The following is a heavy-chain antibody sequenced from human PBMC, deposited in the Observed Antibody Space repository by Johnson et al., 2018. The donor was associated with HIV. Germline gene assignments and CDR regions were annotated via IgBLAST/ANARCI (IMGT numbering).Heavy chain of an antibody. CDR3: ARGITMIAVVKGDAFDI. V-gene: IGHV3-30*02. J-gene: IGHJ3*02. Sequence: QVQLVESGGGVVQPGRSLRLSCAASGFTFSSYGMHWVRQAPGKGLEWVAFIRYDGSNKYYADSVKGRFTISRDNSKNTLYLEMNSLRAEDTAVYYCARGITMIAVVKGDAFDIWGQGTMVTVSS. D-gene: IGHD3-22*01. CDR1: GFTFSSYG. CDR2: IRYDGSNK.